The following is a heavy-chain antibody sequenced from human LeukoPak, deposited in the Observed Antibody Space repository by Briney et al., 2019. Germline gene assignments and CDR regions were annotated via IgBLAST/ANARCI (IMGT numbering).Heavy chain of an antibody. J-gene: IGHJ4*02. CDR3: AKDHCTATNCFAGFDY. V-gene: IGHV3-23*01. CDR1: GASIISDHHY. D-gene: IGHD2-15*01. Sequence: PSETLSLTCVVSGASIISDHHYWGWVRQPPGKGLEWVSGIIDTGRSTFYIDSVKGRFTISRDNSKNTLHLQLNSLRAEDTAIYYCAKDHCTATNCFAGFDYWDQGALVTVSS. CDR2: IIDTGRST.